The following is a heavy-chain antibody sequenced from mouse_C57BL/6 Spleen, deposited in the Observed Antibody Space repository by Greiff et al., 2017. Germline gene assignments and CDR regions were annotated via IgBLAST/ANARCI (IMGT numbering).Heavy chain of an antibody. CDR2: IYWDDDK. J-gene: IGHJ3*01. CDR1: GFSLSTSGMG. CDR3: ARSHYDYDDSFAY. Sequence: QVTLKESGPGILQSSQTLSLTCSFSGFSLSTSGMGVSWIRQPSGKGLEWLAHIYWDDDKRYNPSLKSRLTISEDTSRNQVFLTSTSVDTADTATYYCARSHYDYDDSFAYWGQGTLVTVSA. D-gene: IGHD2-4*01. V-gene: IGHV8-12*01.